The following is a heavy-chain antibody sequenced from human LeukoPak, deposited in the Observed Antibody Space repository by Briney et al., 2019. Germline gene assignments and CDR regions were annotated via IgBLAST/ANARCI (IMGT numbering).Heavy chain of an antibody. V-gene: IGHV3-53*01. Sequence: GGSLRLSCAASGFTFSSYAMSWVRQAPGKGREWISVFYSGGDTYYADCVRGRFTISRDISKNTLYLQMNSLRPEDTAVYYCARDTPTRGFDYWGQGTLVTVSS. J-gene: IGHJ4*02. CDR1: GFTFSSYA. D-gene: IGHD3-10*01. CDR3: ARDTPTRGFDY. CDR2: FYSGGDT.